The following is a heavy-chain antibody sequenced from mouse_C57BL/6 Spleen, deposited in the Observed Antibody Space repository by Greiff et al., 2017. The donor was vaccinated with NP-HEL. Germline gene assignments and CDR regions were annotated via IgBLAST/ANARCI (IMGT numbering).Heavy chain of an antibody. D-gene: IGHD1-1*01. CDR1: GYSITSGYY. J-gene: IGHJ4*01. V-gene: IGHV3-6*01. CDR3: ARDGDGSSLYAMDY. CDR2: ISYDGSN. Sequence: ESGPGLVKPSQSLSLTCSVTGYSITSGYYWNWIRQFPGNKLEWMGYISYDGSNNYNPSLKNRISITRDTSKNQFFLKLNSVTTEDTATYYCARDGDGSSLYAMDYWGQGTSVTVSS.